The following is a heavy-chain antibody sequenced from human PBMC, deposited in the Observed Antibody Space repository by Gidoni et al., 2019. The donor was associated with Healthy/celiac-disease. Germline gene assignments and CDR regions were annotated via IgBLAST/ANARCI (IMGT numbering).Heavy chain of an antibody. Sequence: QVQLQESGPGLVQPSETLYLTCTVSGGSISSYYWSWIRQPPGKGLEWIGYIYYSGSTNYNPSLKSRVTISVDTSKNQFSLKLSSVTAADTAVYYCARVPCSGGSCYDGYWGQGTLVTVSS. CDR2: IYYSGST. D-gene: IGHD2-15*01. CDR1: GGSISSYY. J-gene: IGHJ4*02. V-gene: IGHV4-59*01. CDR3: ARVPCSGGSCYDGY.